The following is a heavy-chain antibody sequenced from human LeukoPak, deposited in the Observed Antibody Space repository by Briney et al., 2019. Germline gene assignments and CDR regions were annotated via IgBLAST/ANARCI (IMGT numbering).Heavy chain of an antibody. CDR3: ARDPYSSSSGSGDY. CDR1: GFTFRSYW. J-gene: IGHJ4*02. Sequence: QSGGSLRLSCAASGFTFRSYWMSWVRQAPGKGLEWVANIKPDGSEKYYVDSVRGRFTISRDNAKNSLSLQMNSLRAEDTAVYYCARDPYSSSSGSGDYWGQGTLVTVSS. CDR2: IKPDGSEK. D-gene: IGHD6-13*01. V-gene: IGHV3-7*01.